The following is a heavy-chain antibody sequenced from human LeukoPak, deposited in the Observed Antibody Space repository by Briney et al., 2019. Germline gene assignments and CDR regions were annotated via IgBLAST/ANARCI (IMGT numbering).Heavy chain of an antibody. D-gene: IGHD3-10*01. CDR3: ARAMVQGAPFFQH. CDR1: GGSISSGDYY. J-gene: IGHJ1*01. CDR2: IYYSGST. Sequence: PSQTLSLTCTVSGGSISSGDYYWSWIRQPPGKGLEWIGYIYYSGSTYYNPSLKSRVTISVDTSKNQFSLKLSSVTAADTAVYYCARAMVQGAPFFQHWGQGTLVTVSS. V-gene: IGHV4-30-4*01.